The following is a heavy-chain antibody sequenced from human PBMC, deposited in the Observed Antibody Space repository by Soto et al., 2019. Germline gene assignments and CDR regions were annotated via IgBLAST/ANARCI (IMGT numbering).Heavy chain of an antibody. Sequence: EVQVVESGGDLVQPRGSLRLSCAASGFTVSSDYMNWIRLAPGKGLERVSVMYAGGGRYYADSVEGRFTISRDTSQNMMFLQMNSLRAEDTAGYFCARDPVYRDGMSVWCQGTTVNGSS. CDR3: ARDPVYRDGMSV. D-gene: IGHD1-20*01. J-gene: IGHJ6*02. V-gene: IGHV3-66*01. CDR1: GFTVSSDY. CDR2: MYAGGGR.